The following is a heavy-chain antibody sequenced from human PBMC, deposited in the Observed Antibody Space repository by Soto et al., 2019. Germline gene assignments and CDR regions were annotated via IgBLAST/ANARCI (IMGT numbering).Heavy chain of an antibody. CDR2: IWYDGTQK. CDR3: AKAGGTTVTGLWHFDS. Sequence: VQLAESGGGLVQPGGSLRLSCAASGFTFNTYSMHWVRQPPGKGLEWLAAIWYDGTQKYYADSVKGRFIISRDNSKKTLYLEMNSLRAEDTAVYYCAKAGGTTVTGLWHFDSWGQGTLVTVSS. J-gene: IGHJ4*02. D-gene: IGHD4-17*01. CDR1: GFTFNTYS. V-gene: IGHV3-33*06.